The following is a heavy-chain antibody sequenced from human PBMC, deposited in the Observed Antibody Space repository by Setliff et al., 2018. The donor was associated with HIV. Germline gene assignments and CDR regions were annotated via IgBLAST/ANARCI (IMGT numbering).Heavy chain of an antibody. CDR3: VRDDSNGPNSLDP. J-gene: IGHJ5*02. CDR2: ISDGGSAK. CDR1: GFNFNNHA. V-gene: IGHV3-30*09. D-gene: IGHD2-8*01. Sequence: PGGSLRLSCAASGFNFNNHAMHWVRQAPGKGPECVAVISDGGSAKYYGDSVKGRFAISRDNSKDTLYLDLNSLRSEDTAVYYCVRDDSNGPNSLDPWGQGTLVTVSS.